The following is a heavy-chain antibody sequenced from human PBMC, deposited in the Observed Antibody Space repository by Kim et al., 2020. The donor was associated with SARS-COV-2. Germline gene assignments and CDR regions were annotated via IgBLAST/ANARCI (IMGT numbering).Heavy chain of an antibody. CDR2: IKSKTDGRTT. CDR3: TTDLGWPHYWYFDY. Sequence: GGSLRLSCAASGFTFSNAWMNWVRQAPGKGLEWVGRIKSKTDGRTTDYAAPVKGRFTISRDDSKNTLYLQMNSLKTEDTAVYYCTTDLGWPHYWYFDYWGQGTLVTVSS. J-gene: IGHJ4*02. D-gene: IGHD6-19*01. V-gene: IGHV3-15*01. CDR1: GFTFSNAW.